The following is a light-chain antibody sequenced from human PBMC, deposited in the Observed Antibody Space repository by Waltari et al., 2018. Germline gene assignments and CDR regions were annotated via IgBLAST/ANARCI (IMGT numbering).Light chain of an antibody. Sequence: QSVLTQAPSVSGTPGQRVTISCSGTNYNIGSGPVNWYQQVPGMSPKLLIYSNDQRPSRVPDRFSGSQSGTSASLAISGLQSEDEADYYCATWDGRMNGVLFGGGTKVTVL. J-gene: IGLJ2*01. CDR1: NYNIGSGP. CDR3: ATWDGRMNGVL. CDR2: SND. V-gene: IGLV1-44*01.